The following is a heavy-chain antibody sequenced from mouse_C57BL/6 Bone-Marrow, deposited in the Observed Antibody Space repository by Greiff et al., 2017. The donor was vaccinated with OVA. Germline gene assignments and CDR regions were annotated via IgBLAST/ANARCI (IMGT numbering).Heavy chain of an antibody. V-gene: IGHV1-69*01. Sequence: QVQLQQPGAELVMPGASVKLSCKASGYTFTSYWMHWVKQRPGQGLEWIGEIDPSDSYTNYNQKFQGKSTLTVDQSSSTAYLQLSSLTSEDSAVYYCSREDAMYYWGQGTSVTVSS. CDR3: SREDAMYY. CDR2: IDPSDSYT. J-gene: IGHJ4*01. CDR1: GYTFTSYW.